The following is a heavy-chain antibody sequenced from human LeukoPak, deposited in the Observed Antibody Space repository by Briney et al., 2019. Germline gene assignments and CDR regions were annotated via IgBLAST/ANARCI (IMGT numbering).Heavy chain of an antibody. D-gene: IGHD6-13*01. V-gene: IGHV3-30*18. CDR3: AKSSGIAAAGTVYYYYYGMDV. Sequence: GGSLRLSCAASGFTFSSYGMHWVRQAPGKGLEWVAVISYDGSNKYYADSVKGRFTISRDNSKNTLYLQMNSLRAEDTAVYYCAKSSGIAAAGTVYYYYYGMDVWGQGTTVTVSS. J-gene: IGHJ6*02. CDR2: ISYDGSNK. CDR1: GFTFSSYG.